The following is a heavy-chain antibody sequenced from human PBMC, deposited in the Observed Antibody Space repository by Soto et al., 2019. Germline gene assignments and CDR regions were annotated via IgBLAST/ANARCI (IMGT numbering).Heavy chain of an antibody. Sequence: SETLSLTCAVSGGSISSSNWWSWVRQPPGKGLEWIGEIYHSGSTNYNPSLKSRVTISVDKSKNQFSLKLSSVTAADTAVYYCARAPNNYYDSSGYFGYWGQGTLVTVSS. D-gene: IGHD3-22*01. CDR1: GGSISSSNW. J-gene: IGHJ4*02. CDR3: ARAPNNYYDSSGYFGY. CDR2: IYHSGST. V-gene: IGHV4-4*02.